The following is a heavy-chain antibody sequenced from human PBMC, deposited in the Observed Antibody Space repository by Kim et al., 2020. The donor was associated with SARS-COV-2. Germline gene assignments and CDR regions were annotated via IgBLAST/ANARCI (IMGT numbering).Heavy chain of an antibody. CDR1: GFTFDDYA. V-gene: IGHV3-9*01. Sequence: GGSLRLSCAASGFTFDDYAMHWVRQAPGKGLEWVSAISWNSGNIRYADSVKGRFTISRDNAKNSLYLQMNSLRAEDTAFYYCAKLDIATAGGAFDIWGQGTMVPVSS. J-gene: IGHJ3*02. D-gene: IGHD6-13*01. CDR3: AKLDIATAGGAFDI. CDR2: ISWNSGNI.